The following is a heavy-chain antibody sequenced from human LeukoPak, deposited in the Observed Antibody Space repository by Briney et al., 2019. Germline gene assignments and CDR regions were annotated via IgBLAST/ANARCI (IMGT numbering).Heavy chain of an antibody. V-gene: IGHV1-69*02. CDR2: IIPILGIA. CDR1: GGTFSSYT. Sequence: SVKVSCKASGGTFSSYTISWMRQAPGQGLEWMGRIIPILGIANYAQKFQGRVTITADKSTSTAYMELSSLRSEDTAVYYCARLGGGGDEYFQHWGQGTLVTVSS. D-gene: IGHD2-21*01. J-gene: IGHJ1*01. CDR3: ARLGGGGDEYFQH.